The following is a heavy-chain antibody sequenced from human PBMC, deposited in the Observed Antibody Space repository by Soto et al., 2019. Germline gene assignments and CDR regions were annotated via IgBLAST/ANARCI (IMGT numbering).Heavy chain of an antibody. CDR2: ITSKAYGGTA. CDR3: AKDSIWSGPRLDH. D-gene: IGHD3-3*01. Sequence: GGSLRLSCVGSGFTFGDYAMTWFRQAPGKGLEWVGFITSKAYGGTAEYAASVKGRFTISRDDSKSIAYLQMNSLRAEDTAVYYCAKDSIWSGPRLDHWGQGTQVTVSS. J-gene: IGHJ4*02. V-gene: IGHV3-49*03. CDR1: GFTFGDYA.